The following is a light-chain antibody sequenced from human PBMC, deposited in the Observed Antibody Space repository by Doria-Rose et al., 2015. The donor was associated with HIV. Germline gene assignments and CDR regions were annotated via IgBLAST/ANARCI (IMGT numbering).Light chain of an antibody. CDR2: DNN. V-gene: IGLV1-40*01. CDR3: QSYDSSLSGCEL. CDR1: SSNIGAGYD. J-gene: IGLJ2*01. Sequence: PSVSGAPGQRVTISCTGSSSNIGAGYDVHWYQQLPGTAPKLLIYDNNNRPSGVPDRFSGSRSGTSASLAITGLQTEDEAHYYCQSYDSSLSGCELFGGGTKLTVL.